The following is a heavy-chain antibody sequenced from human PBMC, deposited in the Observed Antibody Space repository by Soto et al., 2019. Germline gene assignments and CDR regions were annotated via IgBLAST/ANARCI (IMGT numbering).Heavy chain of an antibody. V-gene: IGHV6-1*01. CDR2: TYCRSKWNN. Sequence: SQTLSLTCAISGDSVSSNGAAWNWIRQSPSRGLQWLGRTYCRSKWNNDYAVSVKSRININPDTSKNQFSLQLNSVSPEDTAVYYCARGHAGTMDVWGQGTTVTVSS. CDR3: ARGHAGTMDV. J-gene: IGHJ6*02. CDR1: GDSVSSNGAA. D-gene: IGHD1-1*01.